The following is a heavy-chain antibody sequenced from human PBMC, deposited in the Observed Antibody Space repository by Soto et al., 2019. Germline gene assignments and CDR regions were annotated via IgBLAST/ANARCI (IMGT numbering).Heavy chain of an antibody. Sequence: QVQLQESGPGLVKPSQTLSLTCTVSGGSISSGGYYWSWIRQHPGKGLEWIGYIYYSGSTYYNPSLKSRVTISVDTSKNQFSLKLSSVTAADTAVYYCARTYYYGSGIPGNYFDYWGQGTLVTVSS. D-gene: IGHD3-10*01. CDR2: IYYSGST. CDR1: GGSISSGGYY. J-gene: IGHJ4*02. V-gene: IGHV4-31*03. CDR3: ARTYYYGSGIPGNYFDY.